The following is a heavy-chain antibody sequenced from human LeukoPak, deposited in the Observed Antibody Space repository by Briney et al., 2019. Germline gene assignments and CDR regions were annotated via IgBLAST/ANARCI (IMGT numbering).Heavy chain of an antibody. D-gene: IGHD6-13*01. Sequence: AETLSLTCTVSGGSISSYYWSWIRQPAGKGLEWIGRIYTSGSTNYNPSLKSRVTISVDTSKNQFSLKLSSVTAADTAVYYCAGLSSSSAPIDYWGQGTLVTVSS. CDR2: IYTSGST. J-gene: IGHJ4*02. CDR3: AGLSSSSAPIDY. CDR1: GGSISSYY. V-gene: IGHV4-4*07.